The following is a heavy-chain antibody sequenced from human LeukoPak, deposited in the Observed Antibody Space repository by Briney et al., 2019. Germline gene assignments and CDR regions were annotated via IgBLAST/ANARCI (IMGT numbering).Heavy chain of an antibody. J-gene: IGHJ4*02. Sequence: SETLSLTCTVSGYSISSGYYWGWIRQPPGKGLEWIGSIYHSGSTYYNPSLKSRVTISVDTSKNQFSLKLSSVTAADTAMYYCARGNKPETYYYDSSAPGFDYWGQGTLVTVSS. CDR3: ARGNKPETYYYDSSAPGFDY. V-gene: IGHV4-38-2*02. D-gene: IGHD3-22*01. CDR2: IYHSGST. CDR1: GYSISSGYY.